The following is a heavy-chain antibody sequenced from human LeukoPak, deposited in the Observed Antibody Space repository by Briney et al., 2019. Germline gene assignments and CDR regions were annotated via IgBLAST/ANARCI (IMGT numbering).Heavy chain of an antibody. J-gene: IGHJ4*02. D-gene: IGHD2-8*02. CDR2: ITDRGNNA. V-gene: IGHV3-23*01. CDR3: AKSDTGGKYFFDC. CDR1: GFTFSSYA. Sequence: PGGSLRLSCAASGFTFSSYAMSWVRQAPGKGLAWVSTITDRGNNANHADSVKGRFTISRDNSKNTLYLQMNSLRAEDTAVYFCAKSDTGGKYFFDCWGQGTLVTVSS.